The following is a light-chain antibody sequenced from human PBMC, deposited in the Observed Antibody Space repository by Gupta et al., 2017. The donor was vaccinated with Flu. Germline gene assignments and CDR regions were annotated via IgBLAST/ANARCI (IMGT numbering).Light chain of an antibody. Sequence: IVLTQSPGTLSLSPGERATLSCRASQSVGNSLAGYQQKPGQAPRLLIHDASNRATGIPARFSGFGSGTDFTLTISRREPEDFAVYYCQQRSNWPPLTFGGGTKVEIK. J-gene: IGKJ4*01. V-gene: IGKV3-11*01. CDR2: DAS. CDR3: QQRSNWPPLT. CDR1: QSVGNS.